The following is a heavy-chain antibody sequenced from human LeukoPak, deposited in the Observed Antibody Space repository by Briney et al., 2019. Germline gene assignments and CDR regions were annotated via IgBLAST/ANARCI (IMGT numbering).Heavy chain of an antibody. V-gene: IGHV1-69*04. D-gene: IGHD2-2*01. CDR1: GYTFTSYD. CDR3: ASLGYCSSTSCYSFDY. CDR2: IIPILGIA. Sequence: SVKVSCKASGYTFTSYDISWVRQAPGQGLEWMGRIIPILGIANYAQKFQGRVTITADRSTSTAYMELSSLRSEDTAVYYCASLGYCSSTSCYSFDYWGQGTLVTVSS. J-gene: IGHJ4*02.